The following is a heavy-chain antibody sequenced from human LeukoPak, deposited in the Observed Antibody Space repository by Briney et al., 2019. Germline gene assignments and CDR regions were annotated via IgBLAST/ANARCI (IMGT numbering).Heavy chain of an antibody. CDR2: IKSKTDGGTT. D-gene: IGHD3-9*01. J-gene: IGHJ4*02. V-gene: IGHV3-15*01. CDR3: TTDLRWLYYFDY. Sequence: GGSLRLSCAASGFTFSNAWMSWVRQAPGKGLEWVGRIKSKTDGGTTDYAAPVKGRFTISRDDSENTLYLQMNSLKTEDTAVYYCTTDLRWLYYFDYWGQGTLVTVSS. CDR1: GFTFSNAW.